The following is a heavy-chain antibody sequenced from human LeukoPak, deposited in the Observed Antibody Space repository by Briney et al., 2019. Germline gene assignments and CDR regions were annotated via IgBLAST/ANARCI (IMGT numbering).Heavy chain of an antibody. J-gene: IGHJ5*02. CDR3: AARAAVGKNWFDP. V-gene: IGHV4-39*01. Sequence: PSETLSLTCSVSGDSMNTNNYHWGWIRQPPGKGLEWIGSISYRGTTYYNPSLKSRVTISVDTPENLFSLKVDHVTPADTAVYDCAARAAVGKNWFDPWGQGTLVTVSS. D-gene: IGHD6-13*01. CDR2: ISYRGTT. CDR1: GDSMNTNNYH.